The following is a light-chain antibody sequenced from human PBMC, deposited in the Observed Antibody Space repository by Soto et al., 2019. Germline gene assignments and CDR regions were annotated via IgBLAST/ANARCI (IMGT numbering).Light chain of an antibody. CDR2: DVS. CDR3: ISYTSNNFVI. CDR1: SSDIGDYNY. V-gene: IGLV2-14*03. Sequence: QSALTQPASVSGSPGQSITISCTGSSSDIGDYNYVSWYKQHPGKAPKLMIYDVSNRPSGVSNRFSGSKSGNTASLTISGLQAEDEADYYCISYTSNNFVIFGGGTKLTVL. J-gene: IGLJ2*01.